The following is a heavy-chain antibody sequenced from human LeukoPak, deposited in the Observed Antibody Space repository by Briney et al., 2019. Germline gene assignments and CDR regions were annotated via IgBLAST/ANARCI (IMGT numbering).Heavy chain of an antibody. CDR3: ARAAAGSRYYFDY. CDR2: VYHTGST. V-gene: IGHV4-38-2*01. D-gene: IGHD6-13*01. J-gene: IGHJ4*02. Sequence: PSVTLSLTCAVSGYSISGAYYWGWIRPPPGKGLEWIGSVYHTGSTYYNPSLKSRVTMSVDTSTNQFSLKLTSVTAADTAIYYCARAAAGSRYYFDYWGQGTLVTVYS. CDR1: GYSISGAYY.